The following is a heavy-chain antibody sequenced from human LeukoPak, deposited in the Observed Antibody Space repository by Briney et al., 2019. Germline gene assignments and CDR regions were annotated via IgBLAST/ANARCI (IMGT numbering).Heavy chain of an antibody. CDR2: ISYDGSNK. D-gene: IGHD6-19*01. Sequence: GGSLRLSCAASGFTFSSYGMHWVHQAPGKGLEWVAVISYDGSNKYYADSVKGRFTISRDNSKNTLYLQMNSLRAEDTAVYYCAKDRNHGSGWWNGMDVWGQGTTVTVSS. J-gene: IGHJ6*02. CDR1: GFTFSSYG. CDR3: AKDRNHGSGWWNGMDV. V-gene: IGHV3-30*18.